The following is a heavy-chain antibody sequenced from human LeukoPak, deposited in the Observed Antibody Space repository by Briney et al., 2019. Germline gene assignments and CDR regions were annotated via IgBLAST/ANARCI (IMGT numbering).Heavy chain of an antibody. CDR1: GYTFTSYG. CDR3: ARDQYSSSWLYYFDY. D-gene: IGHD6-13*01. V-gene: IGHV1-18*01. CDR2: FSAYNGNT. J-gene: IGHJ4*02. Sequence: GASVKVSCKASGYTFTSYGISWVRQAPGQGLEWMGWFSAYNGNTNYAQKLQGRVTMTTDTSTSTAYMELRSLRSDDTAVYYCARDQYSSSWLYYFDYWGQGTLVTVSS.